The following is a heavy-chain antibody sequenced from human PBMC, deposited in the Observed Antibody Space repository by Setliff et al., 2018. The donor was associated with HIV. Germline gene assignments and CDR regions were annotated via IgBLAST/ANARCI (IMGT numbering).Heavy chain of an antibody. CDR2: IWYDGSNK. J-gene: IGHJ4*02. Sequence: GGSLRLSCAASGFIFSTFPMHWVRQAPGKGLEWVAVIWYDGSNKYYADSVKGRFTISRDNSKNTLYLQMNSLRAEDTAVYYCAKGPVTDSEVYFDYWGQGTLVTVSS. D-gene: IGHD4-4*01. CDR3: AKGPVTDSEVYFDY. V-gene: IGHV3-30*07. CDR1: GFIFSTFP.